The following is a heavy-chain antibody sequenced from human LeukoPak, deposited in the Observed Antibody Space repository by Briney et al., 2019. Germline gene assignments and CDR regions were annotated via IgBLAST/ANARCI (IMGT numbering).Heavy chain of an antibody. J-gene: IGHJ4*02. CDR3: ARDQRYCSSSSCPWEPFDY. CDR2: INSDGSDT. D-gene: IGHD2-2*01. V-gene: IGHV3-74*01. CDR1: GFTLSSYW. Sequence: GGSLRLSCAASGFTLSSYWMHWVRQAPGKGLVWVSRINSDGSDTIYGDSVKGRFTISRDNAKNSLYLQMNSLRAEDTAVYYCARDQRYCSSSSCPWEPFDYWGQGTLVTVSS.